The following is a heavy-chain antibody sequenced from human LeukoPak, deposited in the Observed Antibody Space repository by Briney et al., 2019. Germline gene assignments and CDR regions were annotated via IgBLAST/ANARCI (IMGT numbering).Heavy chain of an antibody. CDR3: ARSGSYLGDY. J-gene: IGHJ4*02. D-gene: IGHD1-26*01. CDR1: GFTFSSYE. V-gene: IGHV3-74*01. Sequence: GGSLRLSCAASGFTFSSYEMNWVRQAPGRGLVWVSRINSDGSSTSYADSVKGRFTISRDNAKNTLYLQMNSLRAEDTAVYYCARSGSYLGDYWGQGTLVTVSS. CDR2: INSDGSST.